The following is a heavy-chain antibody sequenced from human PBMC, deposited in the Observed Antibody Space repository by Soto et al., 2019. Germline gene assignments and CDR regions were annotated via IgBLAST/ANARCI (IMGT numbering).Heavy chain of an antibody. Sequence: EVQLVESGGGLVQPGGSLRLSCAASGFTVSSNYMSWVRQAPGKGLEWVSVIYSGGSTYYADSVKGRFTISRDNSKNTLYLQMNSLRAEDTAVFHCLVQITGYCSSTSCYVADYWGQGTLVTVSS. D-gene: IGHD2-2*01. J-gene: IGHJ4*02. V-gene: IGHV3-66*01. CDR3: LVQITGYCSSTSCYVADY. CDR1: GFTVSSNY. CDR2: IYSGGST.